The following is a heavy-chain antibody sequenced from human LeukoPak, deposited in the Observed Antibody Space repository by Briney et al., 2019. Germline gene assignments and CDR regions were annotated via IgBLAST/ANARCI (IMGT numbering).Heavy chain of an antibody. V-gene: IGHV1-46*01. CDR1: GYTFTSYY. CDR3: ARGYCSSTSCYKARDYFDY. Sequence: GASVKVSCKASGYTFTSYYMHWVRQAPGQGLEWMGIINPSGGSTSYAQKFQGRVTMTRDTSTSTVYMELSSLRSEDTAVNYCARGYCSSTSCYKARDYFDYWGQGTLVTVSS. D-gene: IGHD2-2*02. CDR2: INPSGGST. J-gene: IGHJ4*02.